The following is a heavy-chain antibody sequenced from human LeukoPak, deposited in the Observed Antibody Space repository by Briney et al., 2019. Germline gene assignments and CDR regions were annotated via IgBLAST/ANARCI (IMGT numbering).Heavy chain of an antibody. D-gene: IGHD4-17*01. CDR2: IYYSGST. CDR3: AALYGDYGSDY. CDR1: GGSISSGDYY. Sequence: SETLSLTCTVSGGSISSGDYYWSWIRQPQGKGVEWIVYIYYSGSTYYNPSLKSRVTISVDTSKNQFSLKLSSVTAADTAVYYCAALYGDYGSDYWGQGTLVTVSS. V-gene: IGHV4-30-4*08. J-gene: IGHJ4*02.